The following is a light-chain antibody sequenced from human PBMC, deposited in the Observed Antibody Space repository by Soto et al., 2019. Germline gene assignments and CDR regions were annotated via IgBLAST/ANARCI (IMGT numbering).Light chain of an antibody. J-gene: IGKJ5*01. CDR1: QSVSSN. Sequence: EIVMTQSPATLSVSPGERATLSCRASQSVSSNLAWYQQKPGQAPRLLIYGASTRATGIPARFSGSGSGTEFTLTISSLQSEDFAVYYCQKYNNCLITFGQGTRLEIK. CDR3: QKYNNCLIT. V-gene: IGKV3-15*01. CDR2: GAS.